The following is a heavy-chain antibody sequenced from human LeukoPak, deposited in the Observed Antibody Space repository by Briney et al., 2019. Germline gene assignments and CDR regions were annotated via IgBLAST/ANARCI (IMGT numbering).Heavy chain of an antibody. D-gene: IGHD3-10*01. V-gene: IGHV1-8*01. CDR2: MNPNSGNT. Sequence: ASVRVSCKASGYTFTSYDINWVRQATGQGLEWMGWMNPNSGNTGYAQKFQGRVTMTRNTSISTAYMELSSLRSEDTAVYYCARVIWIGPGSGSYYNPSSFPLGYWGQGTLVTVSS. J-gene: IGHJ4*02. CDR3: ARVIWIGPGSGSYYNPSSFPLGY. CDR1: GYTFTSYD.